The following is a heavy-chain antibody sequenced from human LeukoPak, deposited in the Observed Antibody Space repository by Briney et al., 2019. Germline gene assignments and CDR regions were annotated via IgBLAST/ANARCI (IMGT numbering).Heavy chain of an antibody. D-gene: IGHD2-2*01. CDR3: ARITRTQCSTTTCYGRAFDY. Sequence: GESLKISCKGSGYSFTTYWIGWVRQMPGKGLEWMGIIYPGDSDTRYSPSFQGQVTISADKSIGTAYLQLSSLKASDTAMYYCARITRTQCSTTTCYGRAFDYWGQGTLVTVSS. CDR2: IYPGDSDT. V-gene: IGHV5-51*01. J-gene: IGHJ4*02. CDR1: GYSFTTYW.